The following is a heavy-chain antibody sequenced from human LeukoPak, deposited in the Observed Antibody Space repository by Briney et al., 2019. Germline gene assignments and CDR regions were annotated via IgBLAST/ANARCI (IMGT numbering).Heavy chain of an antibody. V-gene: IGHV3-7*01. Sequence: PGGSLRLSCAASGFTFSSYWMSWVRQAPGKGLEWVANIKPDGSEKYYVDSVKGRFTISRDNAKNSLYLQMNSLRAEDTAVYYCARAGTTGSDAFDIWGQGTMVTVSS. CDR2: IKPDGSEK. CDR3: ARAGTTGSDAFDI. D-gene: IGHD4-11*01. CDR1: GFTFSSYW. J-gene: IGHJ3*02.